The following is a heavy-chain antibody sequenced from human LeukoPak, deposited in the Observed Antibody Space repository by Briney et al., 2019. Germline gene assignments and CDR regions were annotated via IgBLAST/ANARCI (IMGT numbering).Heavy chain of an antibody. CDR2: ISSSSSYI. V-gene: IGHV3-21*06. J-gene: IGHJ4*02. CDR3: VRDRQWGSESEDH. Sequence: PGGSLRLSCAASGFTFSSYSMNWVRQAPGKGLEWVSSISSSSSYIYYADSVEGRFTISRDNAKNSLYLQMNSLRAEDTAVYYCVRDRQWGSESEDHWGQGTLVTVSS. D-gene: IGHD6-19*01. CDR1: GFTFSSYS.